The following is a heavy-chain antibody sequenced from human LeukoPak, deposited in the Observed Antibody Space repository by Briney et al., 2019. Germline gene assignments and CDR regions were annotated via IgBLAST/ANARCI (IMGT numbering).Heavy chain of an antibody. Sequence: PGGSLRLSCAASGFTFSSYGMHWVRQAPGKGLEWVVFIGYDGSNKHYADSVKGRFTISRDNSKNTLYLQMNSLRAEDTAVYYCAKDALAVARTFYYYYMDVWGKGTTVTISS. CDR2: IGYDGSNK. CDR3: AKDALAVARTFYYYYMDV. J-gene: IGHJ6*03. CDR1: GFTFSSYG. D-gene: IGHD6-19*01. V-gene: IGHV3-30*02.